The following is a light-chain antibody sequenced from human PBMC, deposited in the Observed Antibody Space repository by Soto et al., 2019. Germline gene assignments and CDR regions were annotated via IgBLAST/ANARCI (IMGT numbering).Light chain of an antibody. J-gene: IGKJ2*01. CDR2: AAS. CDR1: QSIGTY. V-gene: IGKV1-39*01. Sequence: DIQMTQSPSSLSASVGDRVTITCRASQSIGTYLNWYQQKPGKAPTLLIYAASSLQSGVQTRFSDSGSGTDFTRTISNLQPEDLAIFCCHQSFGSPYACGQATRLEI. CDR3: HQSFGSPYA.